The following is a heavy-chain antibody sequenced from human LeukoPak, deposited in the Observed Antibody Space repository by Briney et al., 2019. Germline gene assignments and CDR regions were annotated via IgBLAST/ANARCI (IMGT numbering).Heavy chain of an antibody. V-gene: IGHV4-59*12. CDR2: IHYSGST. Sequence: SETLSLTCTLSGGSISSYYWNWIRQTPGKGLEWIGYIHYSGSTNYSPSLRRRVTMSVDTSKNQFSLNLASVTAADTAVYYCAREGAARNFDYWGQGILVTVSS. CDR3: AREGAARNFDY. CDR1: GGSISSYY. J-gene: IGHJ4*02. D-gene: IGHD6-6*01.